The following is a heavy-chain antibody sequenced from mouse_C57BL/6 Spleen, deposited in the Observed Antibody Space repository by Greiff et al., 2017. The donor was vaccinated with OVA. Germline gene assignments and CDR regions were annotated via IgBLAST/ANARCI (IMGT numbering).Heavy chain of an antibody. CDR3: AREAYGSSYYFDY. Sequence: EVKLMESGGGLVKPGGSLKLSCAASGFTFSSYAMSWVRQTPEKRLEWVATISDGGSYTYYPDNVKGRFTISRDNAKNNLYLQMSHLKSEDTAMYYCAREAYGSSYYFDYWGQGTTLTVSS. V-gene: IGHV5-4*01. J-gene: IGHJ2*01. D-gene: IGHD1-1*01. CDR2: ISDGGSYT. CDR1: GFTFSSYA.